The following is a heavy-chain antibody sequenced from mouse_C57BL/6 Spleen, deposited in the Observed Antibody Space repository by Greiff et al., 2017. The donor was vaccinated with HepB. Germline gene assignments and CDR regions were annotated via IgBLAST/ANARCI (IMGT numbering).Heavy chain of an antibody. Sequence: VQLQQPGAELVKPGASVKLSCKASGYTFTSYWMHWVKQRPGQGLEWIGMIHPNSGSTNYNEKFKSKATLTVDKSSSTAYMQLSSLTSEDSAVYYCARSPYYYGSSYDWFAYWGQGTLVTVSA. V-gene: IGHV1-64*01. CDR2: IHPNSGST. J-gene: IGHJ3*01. CDR1: GYTFTSYW. D-gene: IGHD1-1*01. CDR3: ARSPYYYGSSYDWFAY.